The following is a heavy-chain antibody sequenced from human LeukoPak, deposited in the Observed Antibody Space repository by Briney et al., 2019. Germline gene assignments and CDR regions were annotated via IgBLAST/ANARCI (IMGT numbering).Heavy chain of an antibody. D-gene: IGHD1-26*01. J-gene: IGHJ5*02. CDR3: AGEVGGSWFDP. CDR1: GGSISSGSHY. Sequence: SETLSLTCTVSGGSISSGSHYWSWLRQPAGNGLEGIGRIYSSGNTNYNPSLKSRVTISLDTSKNQFSLNLSSVTAADPAVYYCAGEVGGSWFDPWGLGTLVTVSS. V-gene: IGHV4-61*02. CDR2: IYSSGNT.